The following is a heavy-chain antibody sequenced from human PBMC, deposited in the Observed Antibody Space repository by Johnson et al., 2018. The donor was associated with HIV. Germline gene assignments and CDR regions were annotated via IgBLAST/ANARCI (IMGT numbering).Heavy chain of an antibody. V-gene: IGHV3-33*01. CDR1: GFTFSSYG. CDR3: ASPAAGNGGAFDI. J-gene: IGHJ3*02. CDR2: IWYDGSNK. D-gene: IGHD1-1*01. Sequence: VQLVESGGGVVQPGRSLRLSCAASGFTFSSYGMHWVRQAPGKGLEWVAVIWYDGSNKYYADSVKGRFTISRENAKNSLYLQMNSLRAEDTAVYYCASPAAGNGGAFDIWGQGTMVTVSS.